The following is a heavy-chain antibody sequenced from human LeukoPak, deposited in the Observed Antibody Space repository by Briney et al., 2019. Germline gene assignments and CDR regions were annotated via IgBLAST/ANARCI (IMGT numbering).Heavy chain of an antibody. Sequence: GGSLRLSCAASEFTFSSFSMNWVRQAPGKGLEWVSYISSSSYYIYYADSVKGRFTVSRDNAKNSLYLQMNGLRDEDTAVYYCARDQNYAFDMWGQGTMVTVSS. CDR1: EFTFSSFS. CDR3: ARDQNYAFDM. V-gene: IGHV3-48*02. CDR2: ISSSSYYI. D-gene: IGHD1-7*01. J-gene: IGHJ3*02.